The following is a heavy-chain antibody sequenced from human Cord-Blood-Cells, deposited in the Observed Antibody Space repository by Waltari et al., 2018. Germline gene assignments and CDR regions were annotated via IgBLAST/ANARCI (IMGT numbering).Heavy chain of an antibody. CDR3: ARAAYCSSTSCSEYFQH. Sequence: SGAEVKKPGASVKVSCKASGYTFTGYYMHWVRQAPGQGLEWMGWINPNSGGTNYAQKFQGRVTMTRDTSISTAYMELSRLRSDDTAMYYCARAAYCSSTSCSEYFQHWGQGTLGTVSS. V-gene: IGHV1-2*02. D-gene: IGHD2-2*01. CDR2: INPNSGGT. J-gene: IGHJ1*01. CDR1: GYTFTGYY.